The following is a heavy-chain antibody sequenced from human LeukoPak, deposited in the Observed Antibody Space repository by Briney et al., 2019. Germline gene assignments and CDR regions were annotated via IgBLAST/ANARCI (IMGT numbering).Heavy chain of an antibody. J-gene: IGHJ5*02. V-gene: IGHV1-24*01. CDR1: GYTLTELS. CDR3: FKFAAGPDPYYP. Sequence: ASVKVSCKVSGYTLTELSMHWVRRAPGKGLEGMGGFDPEDGETIYAQKFQGRVTMTEDTSTDTAYMELNNLKSEDTAIYYCFKFAAGPDPYYPWGQGTLVTVSS. D-gene: IGHD6-25*01. CDR2: FDPEDGET.